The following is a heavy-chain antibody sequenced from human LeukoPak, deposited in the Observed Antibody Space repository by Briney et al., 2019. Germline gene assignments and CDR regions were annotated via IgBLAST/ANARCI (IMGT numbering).Heavy chain of an antibody. CDR3: ARASYISSWYFDY. CDR2: ISSSSSTI. V-gene: IGHV3-48*02. D-gene: IGHD6-13*01. CDR1: GFTFSDYS. Sequence: PGGSLRLSCAASGFTFSDYSMTWVRQAPGKGLEWVSYISSSSSTIYYAGSVKGRFTISRDNAKNSLDLQMNSLRDEDTAVCYCARASYISSWYFDYWGQGTLVTVSS. J-gene: IGHJ4*02.